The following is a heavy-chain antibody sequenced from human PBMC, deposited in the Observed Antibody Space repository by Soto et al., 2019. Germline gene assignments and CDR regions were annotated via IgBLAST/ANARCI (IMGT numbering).Heavy chain of an antibody. D-gene: IGHD3-10*01. J-gene: IGHJ4*02. CDR1: GGSISSYY. V-gene: IGHV4-59*08. CDR2: IYYSGST. Sequence: PSETLSLTCTVSGGSISSYYWSWTRQPPGKGLEWIGYIYYSGSTNYNPSLKSRVTISVDTSKNQFSLKLNSMTAADTAVYYCARHNYGSGSTYFAYWGQGTLVTVSS. CDR3: ARHNYGSGSTYFAY.